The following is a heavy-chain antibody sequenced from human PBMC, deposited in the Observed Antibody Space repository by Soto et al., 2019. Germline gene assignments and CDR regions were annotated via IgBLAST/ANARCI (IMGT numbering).Heavy chain of an antibody. V-gene: IGHV1-69*01. J-gene: IGHJ6*02. CDR1: GGTFSSFT. CDR2: IIPIYGTA. CDR3: AKDRRADWESYYYYAMDV. D-gene: IGHD1-26*01. Sequence: QVQLVQSGAEVKKPGSSVKVSCKASGGTFSSFTISWVRQAPGQGLEWRGGIIPIYGTANYAQKFQGRVTITADASTRSDYMELSSLRSEDTAVYYCAKDRRADWESYYYYAMDVWGQGTTVTVSS.